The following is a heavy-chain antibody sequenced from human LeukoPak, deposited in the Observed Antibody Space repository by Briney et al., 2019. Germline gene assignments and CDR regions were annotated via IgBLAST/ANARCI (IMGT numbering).Heavy chain of an antibody. CDR2: IYYSGST. Sequence: SEALSLTCTVSGGSISSYYWSWIRQPPGKGLEWIGYIYYSGSTNYNPSLKSRVTISVDTSKNQFSLKLSSVTAADTAVYYCARAVPSLDAFDIWGQGTMVTVSS. CDR1: GGSISSYY. V-gene: IGHV4-59*01. D-gene: IGHD3-16*01. J-gene: IGHJ3*02. CDR3: ARAVPSLDAFDI.